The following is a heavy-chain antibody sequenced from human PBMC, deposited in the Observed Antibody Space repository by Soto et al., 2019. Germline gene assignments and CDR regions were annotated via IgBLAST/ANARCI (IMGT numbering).Heavy chain of an antibody. J-gene: IGHJ3*02. D-gene: IGHD1-26*01. CDR1: GFTFDDYT. Sequence: GGSLRLSCAASGFTFDDYTMHWVRQAPGKGLEWVSLISWDGGSTYYADSVKGRFTISRDNSKNSLYLQMNSLRTEDTALYYCAKGRGVGATYVRPNGFAFDIWGQGTMVTVSS. V-gene: IGHV3-43*01. CDR2: ISWDGGST. CDR3: AKGRGVGATYVRPNGFAFDI.